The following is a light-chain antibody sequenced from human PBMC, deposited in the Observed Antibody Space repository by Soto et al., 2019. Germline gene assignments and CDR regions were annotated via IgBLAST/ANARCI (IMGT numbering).Light chain of an antibody. CDR3: QQYGSSPALT. Sequence: EIVMTESPATLSVSPGERATLSCRVSQRVSSSYLAWYQQKPGQAPRLLIYGASSRATGIPDRFSGSGSGTDFTLTISRLEPEDFAVYYCQQYGSSPALTFGGGNKVDIK. CDR2: GAS. V-gene: IGKV3-20*01. J-gene: IGKJ4*01. CDR1: QRVSSSY.